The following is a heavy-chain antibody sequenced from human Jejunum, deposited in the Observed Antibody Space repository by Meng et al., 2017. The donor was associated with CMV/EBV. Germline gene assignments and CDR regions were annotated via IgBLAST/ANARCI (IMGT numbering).Heavy chain of an antibody. CDR2: IFSNGNT. Sequence: SCKASAHPCTTYPVHWVRQAPGQGLEYMGIIFSNGNTKHAQKFQSRLTLTRDTTTTTVYMELSGLRSDDTAVYFCAREYPSTFYFDYWGQGTLVTVSS. CDR1: AHPCTTYP. CDR3: AREYPSTFYFDY. D-gene: IGHD1-1*01. V-gene: IGHV1-46*01. J-gene: IGHJ4*02.